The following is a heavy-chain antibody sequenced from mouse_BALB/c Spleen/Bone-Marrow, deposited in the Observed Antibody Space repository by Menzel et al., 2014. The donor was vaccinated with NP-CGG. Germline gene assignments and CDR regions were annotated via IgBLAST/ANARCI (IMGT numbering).Heavy chain of an antibody. CDR3: ARSGYYGSSYFDY. J-gene: IGHJ2*01. D-gene: IGHD1-1*01. CDR1: GYSFTGYF. Sequence: EVKLQESGPELVKPGASVKISCKVSGYSFTGYFMNWVMQSHGKSLEWIGRINPYNGDTFYNQKFKGKATLTVDKSSSTAHMELRSLASEDSAVYYCARSGYYGSSYFDYWGQGTTLTVSS. CDR2: INPYNGDT. V-gene: IGHV1-20*02.